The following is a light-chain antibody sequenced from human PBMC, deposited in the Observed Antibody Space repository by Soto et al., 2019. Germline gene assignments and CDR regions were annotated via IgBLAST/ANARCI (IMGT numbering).Light chain of an antibody. V-gene: IGKV3-20*01. CDR2: ETS. CDR1: QSVDSSY. J-gene: IGKJ4*01. CDR3: QQYGSYPLT. Sequence: EVVLTQSPGALSLSPGERATLSCRASQSVDSSYFAWYQQRPGQAPRLLIYETSSRATGIPDRFSGSGSGTDFTLTVSRLEPEDFAVYCCQQYGSYPLTFGGGTKVEIK.